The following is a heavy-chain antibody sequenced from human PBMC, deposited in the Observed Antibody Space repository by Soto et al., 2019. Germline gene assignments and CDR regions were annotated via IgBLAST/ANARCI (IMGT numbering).Heavy chain of an antibody. D-gene: IGHD3-10*01. CDR1: GYSFSNFG. CDR2: ISAYKGNT. CDR3: SRAGAYGSFYFFDY. Sequence: ASVKVSCKASGYSFSNFGFTWVRQAPGQGLEWMGWISAYKGNTDLAQKFQGRVTLTTDTSTSTAYMELWYLTSDDTAVYYCSRAGAYGSFYFFDYWGQGTLVTVSS. V-gene: IGHV1-18*01. J-gene: IGHJ4*02.